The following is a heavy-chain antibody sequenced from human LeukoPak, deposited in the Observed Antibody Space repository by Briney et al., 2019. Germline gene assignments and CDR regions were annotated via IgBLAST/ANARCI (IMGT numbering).Heavy chain of an antibody. CDR1: GGSISSGGYY. Sequence: SQTLSLTCTVSGGSISSGGYYWSWIRQPPGKGLEWIGYIYHSGSTYYNPSLKSRVTISVDTSKNQFSLKLSSVTAADTAVYYCARDRGGRGYSYGFDYWGQGTLVTVSS. CDR2: IYHSGST. CDR3: ARDRGGRGYSYGFDY. J-gene: IGHJ4*02. D-gene: IGHD5-18*01. V-gene: IGHV4-30-2*01.